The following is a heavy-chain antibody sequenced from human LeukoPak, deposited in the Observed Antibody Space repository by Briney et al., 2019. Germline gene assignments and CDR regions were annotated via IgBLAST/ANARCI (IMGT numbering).Heavy chain of an antibody. CDR1: GYIFTEHH. CDR2: IIPIFGTA. V-gene: IGHV1-69*13. CDR3: ARGRYSSSINSMDV. J-gene: IGHJ6*02. Sequence: SVKVSCKASGYIFTEHHINWVRQAPGQGLEWMGGIIPIFGTANYAQKFQGRVTITADESTSTAYMELSSLRSEDTAVYYCARGRYSSSINSMDVWGQGTTVTVSS. D-gene: IGHD6-6*01.